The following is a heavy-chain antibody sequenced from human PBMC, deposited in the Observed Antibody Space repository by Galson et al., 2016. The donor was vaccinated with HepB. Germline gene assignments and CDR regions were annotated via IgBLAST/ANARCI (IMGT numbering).Heavy chain of an antibody. CDR3: ARVGDRAWPPDNRFDP. CDR1: GGSISSSSYY. CDR2: IYVSGTT. V-gene: IGHV4-39*01. D-gene: IGHD2-21*01. Sequence: ETLSLTCAVYGGSISSSSYYWGWIRQPPGKGLDCIGTIYVSGTTYYNPSLKSRVTMSIDTSKNQFSLKLASVTAADTAVYYCARVGDRAWPPDNRFDPWGQGILVTVSS. J-gene: IGHJ5*02.